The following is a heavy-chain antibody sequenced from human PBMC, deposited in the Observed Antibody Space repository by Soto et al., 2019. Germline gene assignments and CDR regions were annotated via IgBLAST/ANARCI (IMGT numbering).Heavy chain of an antibody. J-gene: IGHJ4*02. CDR1: RFTFSDYS. V-gene: IGHV3-48*02. CDR2: ISGGGETI. CDR3: AREPPSWQWLPTRYFDY. Sequence: GGSLRLSCAASRFTFSDYSMNWVRQAPGKGPEWVSYISGGGETIYYADSVRGRFTISRDNAKNSLFLQMNSLREEDTAVYYCAREPPSWQWLPTRYFDYWGQGTLVTVSS. D-gene: IGHD6-19*01.